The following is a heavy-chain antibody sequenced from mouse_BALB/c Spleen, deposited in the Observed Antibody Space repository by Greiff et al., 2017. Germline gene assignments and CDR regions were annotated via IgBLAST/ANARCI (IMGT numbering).Heavy chain of an antibody. CDR2: ISSGSSTI. Sequence: EVQLVESGGGLVQPGGSRKLSCAASGFTFSSFGMHWVRQAPEKGLEWVAYISSGSSTIYYADTVKGRFTISRDNPKNTLFLQMTSLRSEDTAMYYCARRILRLGAMDYWGQGTSVTVSS. V-gene: IGHV5-17*02. CDR3: ARRILRLGAMDY. CDR1: GFTFSSFG. J-gene: IGHJ4*01. D-gene: IGHD1-1*01.